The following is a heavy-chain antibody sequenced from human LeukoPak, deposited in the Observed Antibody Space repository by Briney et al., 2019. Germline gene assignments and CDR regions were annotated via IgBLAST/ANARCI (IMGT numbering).Heavy chain of an antibody. D-gene: IGHD6-13*01. CDR1: GGSISSYY. CDR2: IYYSGST. J-gene: IGHJ5*02. CDR3: ARVKHLKIAAAGTRWFDP. Sequence: NPSETLSLTCTVSGGSISSYYWSWIRQPPGKGLEWIAYIYYSGSTNYNPSLKSRVTISVDTSKNQFSLKLSSVTAADTAVCYCARVKHLKIAAAGTRWFDPWGQGTLVTVSS. V-gene: IGHV4-59*01.